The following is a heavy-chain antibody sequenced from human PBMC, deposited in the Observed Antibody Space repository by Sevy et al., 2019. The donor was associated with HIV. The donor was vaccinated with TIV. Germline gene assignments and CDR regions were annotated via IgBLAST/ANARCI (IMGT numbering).Heavy chain of an antibody. CDR2: IKSKADGGTT. CDR1: GFTFTYAW. J-gene: IGHJ6*02. D-gene: IGHD2-8*02. V-gene: IGHV3-15*01. Sequence: GGSLRLSCAASGFTFTYAWMSWVRQAPGKGLEWVGRIKSKADGGTTDYAAPVKGRFTISRDDSKNTLYLQMNRLKTDETAVYYCTTDPIIVLLVTDGMDVWGQGTTVTVSS. CDR3: TTDPIIVLLVTDGMDV.